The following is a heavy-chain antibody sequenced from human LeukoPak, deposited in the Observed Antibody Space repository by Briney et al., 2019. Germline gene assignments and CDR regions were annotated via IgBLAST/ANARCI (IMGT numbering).Heavy chain of an antibody. CDR3: ASPGVTYYFDY. Sequence: PGGSLRLSCAASGFTFSSYSMNWVRQAPGKGLEWVSSISSSSSYIYYADSVKGRFTISRDNSKNTLYLQMNSLRAEDTAVYYCASPGVTYYFDYWGQGTLVTVSS. J-gene: IGHJ4*02. D-gene: IGHD3-16*01. CDR1: GFTFSSYS. V-gene: IGHV3-21*01. CDR2: ISSSSSYI.